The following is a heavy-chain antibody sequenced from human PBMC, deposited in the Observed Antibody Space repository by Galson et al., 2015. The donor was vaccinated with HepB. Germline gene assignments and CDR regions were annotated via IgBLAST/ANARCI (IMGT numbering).Heavy chain of an antibody. Sequence: SEPLSLTCTVSGGSISSSSYYWGWIRQPPGKGLEWIGSIYYSGSTYYNPSLKSRVTISVDTSKNQFSLKLSSVTAADTAVYYCASFAITMVRGGRSRAFDIWGQGTMVTVSS. J-gene: IGHJ3*02. CDR3: ASFAITMVRGGRSRAFDI. V-gene: IGHV4-39*01. D-gene: IGHD3-10*01. CDR1: GGSISSSSYY. CDR2: IYYSGST.